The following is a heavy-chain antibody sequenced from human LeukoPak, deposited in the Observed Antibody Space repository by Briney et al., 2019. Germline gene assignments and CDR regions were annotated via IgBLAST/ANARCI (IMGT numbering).Heavy chain of an antibody. V-gene: IGHV4-30-4*08. CDR1: GDSISSGDYY. CDR3: ARGHDYFDY. J-gene: IGHJ4*02. CDR2: IYYSGNT. Sequence: SETLSLTCTVSGDSISSGDYYWSWIRQPPGKGLEWIGYIYYSGNTYYNPSLQSRVTISVDTSKNQFSLNLSSATAADTAVFYCARGHDYFDYWGQGTLVTVSS.